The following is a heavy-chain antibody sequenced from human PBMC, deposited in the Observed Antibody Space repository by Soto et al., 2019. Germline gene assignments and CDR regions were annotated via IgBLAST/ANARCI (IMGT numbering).Heavy chain of an antibody. J-gene: IGHJ3*02. CDR2: ISWNSGSI. D-gene: IGHD3-10*01. CDR3: AKDIGGGYGSGSYGPYGPWRTFDI. CDR1: GFTFDDYA. Sequence: EVQLVESGGGLVQPGRSLRLSCAASGFTFDDYAMHWVRQAPGKGLEWVSGISWNSGSIGYADSVKGRFTISRDNAKNSLYLQMNSLRAEDTALYYCAKDIGGGYGSGSYGPYGPWRTFDIWGQGTMVTVSS. V-gene: IGHV3-9*01.